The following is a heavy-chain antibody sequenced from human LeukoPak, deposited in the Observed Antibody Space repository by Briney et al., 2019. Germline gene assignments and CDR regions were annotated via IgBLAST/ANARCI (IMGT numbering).Heavy chain of an antibody. Sequence: GGSLRLSCAASGFTFSSYEMNWVRQAPGKGLEWVSYISSSGSTIYYADSVKGRFTISRDNAKNSLYLQMNSLRAEDTAVYYCAGSHYYGSGSYYPPPTLYWAQGTLVTVSS. CDR1: GFTFSSYE. V-gene: IGHV3-48*03. CDR2: ISSSGSTI. CDR3: AGSHYYGSGSYYPPPTLY. D-gene: IGHD3-10*01. J-gene: IGHJ4*02.